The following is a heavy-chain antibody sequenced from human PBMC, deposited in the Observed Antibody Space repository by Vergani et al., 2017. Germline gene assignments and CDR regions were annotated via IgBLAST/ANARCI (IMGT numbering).Heavy chain of an antibody. J-gene: IGHJ4*02. D-gene: IGHD2-21*02. Sequence: QVHLVESGGGVVQPGRSLRLSCAASGFTLRSHGMHWVRQAPGKGLEWVTIIWYDGSNKYYADSVKGRFTISRDSSNNTLYLQMNSLRAEETAVYYCASDSCVGGCAFDYWGQGTLVTVSS. CDR1: GFTLRSHG. V-gene: IGHV3-33*01. CDR3: ASDSCVGGCAFDY. CDR2: IWYDGSNK.